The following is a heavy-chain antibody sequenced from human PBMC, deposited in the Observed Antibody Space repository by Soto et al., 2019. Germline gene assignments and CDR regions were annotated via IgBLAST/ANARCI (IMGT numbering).Heavy chain of an antibody. V-gene: IGHV1-8*01. CDR3: ARRNILTGYYNWDYYYYMDV. D-gene: IGHD3-9*01. J-gene: IGHJ6*03. Sequence: SVKVTCKDSGYTYTSNDRNWVRQATGQGLEWMGWMNPNSGNTGYAQKFQGRVTMTRNTSISTAYMELSSLRSEDTAVYYCARRNILTGYYNWDYYYYMDVWGKGTTVTVSS. CDR1: GYTYTSND. CDR2: MNPNSGNT.